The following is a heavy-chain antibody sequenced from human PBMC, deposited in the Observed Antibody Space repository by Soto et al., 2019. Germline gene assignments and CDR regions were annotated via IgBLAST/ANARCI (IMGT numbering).Heavy chain of an antibody. Sequence: SSETLSLTCTVSGGSISSYYWSWIRQPAGKGLEWIGRIYTSGSTNYNPSLKSRVTMSVDTSKNQFSLKLSSVTAADTAVYYCARGGYSGYESHYYYGMDVWGQGTTVTVSS. J-gene: IGHJ6*02. CDR2: IYTSGST. D-gene: IGHD5-12*01. CDR3: ARGGYSGYESHYYYGMDV. V-gene: IGHV4-4*07. CDR1: GGSISSYY.